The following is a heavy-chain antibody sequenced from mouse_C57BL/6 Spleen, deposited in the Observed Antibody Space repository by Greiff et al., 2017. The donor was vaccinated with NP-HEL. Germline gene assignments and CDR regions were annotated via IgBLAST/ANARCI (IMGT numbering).Heavy chain of an antibody. CDR3: ARYSYDYDGYFDV. CDR2: IRNKANGYTT. D-gene: IGHD2-4*01. V-gene: IGHV7-3*01. CDR1: GFTFTDYY. Sequence: EVMLVESGGGLVQPGGSLSLSCAASGFTFTDYYMSWVRQPPGKALEWLGFIRNKANGYTTEYSVSVKGRFTIYRDNSQSILYLQMNALRAEDSATYYCARYSYDYDGYFDVWGTGTTVTVSS. J-gene: IGHJ1*03.